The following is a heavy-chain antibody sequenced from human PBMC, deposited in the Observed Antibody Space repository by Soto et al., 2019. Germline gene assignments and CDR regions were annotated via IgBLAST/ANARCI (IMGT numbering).Heavy chain of an antibody. J-gene: IGHJ4*02. CDR1: GFTFSSYA. D-gene: IGHD6-19*01. V-gene: IGHV3-23*01. CDR3: AKDGTGYSSGWYFIDPRFDY. CDR2: ISGSGGST. Sequence: GGSLRLSCAASGFTFSSYAMSWVRQAPGKGLEWVSAISGSGGSTYYADSVKGRFTISRDNSKNTLYLQMNSLRAEDTAVYYCAKDGTGYSSGWYFIDPRFDYWGQGTLVTVSS.